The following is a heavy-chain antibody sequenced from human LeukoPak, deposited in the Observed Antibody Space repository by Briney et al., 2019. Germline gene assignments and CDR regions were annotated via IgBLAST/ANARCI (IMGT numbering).Heavy chain of an antibody. CDR2: ISAYNGNT. Sequence: ASVKVSCKASGYTFTSYGISWVRQAPGQGLEWMGWISAYNGNTNYAQKLQGRVTMTTDTSTSTAYMELSRLRSDDTAVYYCARDYYYDSSGGGDVVGYWGQGTLVIVSS. V-gene: IGHV1-18*01. CDR3: ARDYYYDSSGGGDVVGY. J-gene: IGHJ4*02. CDR1: GYTFTSYG. D-gene: IGHD3-22*01.